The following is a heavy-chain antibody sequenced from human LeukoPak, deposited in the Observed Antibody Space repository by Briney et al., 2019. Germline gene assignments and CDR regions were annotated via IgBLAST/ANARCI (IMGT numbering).Heavy chain of an antibody. Sequence: GGSLRLSCAASGFTFSSYLMHWVRQAPGKGLVWVSRINSDGSSTSYADSVKGRFTISRDNAKNTLYLQMNSLRAEDTAVYYCARDRGEVPAAMGTLDYWGQGTLVTVSS. CDR3: ARDRGEVPAAMGTLDY. V-gene: IGHV3-74*01. D-gene: IGHD2-2*01. J-gene: IGHJ4*02. CDR2: INSDGSST. CDR1: GFTFSSYL.